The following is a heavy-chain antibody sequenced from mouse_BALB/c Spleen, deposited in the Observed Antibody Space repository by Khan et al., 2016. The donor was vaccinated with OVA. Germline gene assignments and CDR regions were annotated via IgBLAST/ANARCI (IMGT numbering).Heavy chain of an antibody. Sequence: QVQLQQSGAELARPGASVKMSCKASGYTFTSYTMHWIKQRPGQALEWIAYIDPRSGYTNYNQKFRDRATLTADKSSSTAYIQLSSLTSEDSAVHFCARSAFYGRSSYFDYWGPGTTLTGSS. J-gene: IGHJ2*01. V-gene: IGHV1-4*01. CDR1: GYTFTSYT. CDR3: ARSAFYGRSSYFDY. D-gene: IGHD1-1*01. CDR2: IDPRSGYT.